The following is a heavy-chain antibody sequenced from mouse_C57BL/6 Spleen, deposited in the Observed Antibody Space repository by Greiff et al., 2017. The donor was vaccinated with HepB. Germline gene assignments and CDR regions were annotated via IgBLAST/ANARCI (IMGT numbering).Heavy chain of an antibody. D-gene: IGHD1-1*01. CDR3: ARRGFYYYGSSYVDY. CDR2: ISNGGGST. Sequence: EVQGVESGGGLVQPGGSLKLSCAASGFTFSDYYMYWVRQTPEKRLEWVAYISNGGGSTYYPDTVKGRFTISRDNAKNTLYLQMSRLKSEDTAMYYCARRGFYYYGSSYVDYWGQGTTLTVSS. V-gene: IGHV5-12*01. J-gene: IGHJ2*01. CDR1: GFTFSDYY.